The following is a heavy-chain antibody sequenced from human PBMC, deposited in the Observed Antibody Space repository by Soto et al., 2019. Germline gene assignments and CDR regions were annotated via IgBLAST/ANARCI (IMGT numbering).Heavy chain of an antibody. CDR2: INPNSGGT. CDR3: ARDLAYYDILTGQPYYYGMDV. Sequence: ASVKVSCKASGYTFTGYYIHWVRQAPGQGLERMGWINPNSGGTNYAQKFQGWVTMTRDTSISTAYMELSRLRSDDTAVYYCARDLAYYDILTGQPYYYGMDVWGQGTTVTVSS. J-gene: IGHJ6*02. D-gene: IGHD3-9*01. CDR1: GYTFTGYY. V-gene: IGHV1-2*04.